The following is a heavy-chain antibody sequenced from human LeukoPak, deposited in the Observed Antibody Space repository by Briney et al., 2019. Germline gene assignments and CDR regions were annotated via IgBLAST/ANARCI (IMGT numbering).Heavy chain of an antibody. Sequence: SETLSLTCTVSGYSVRSDHYWGWLRQPPGKGLEWIGSVFSSVRTYYNPTLMSRATIYVDKSKNQFSLKLTSMTAADTAVYYCATDEEISWFYYWGQGTLVTVSS. CDR2: VFSSVRT. V-gene: IGHV4-38-2*02. J-gene: IGHJ4*02. CDR3: ATDEEISWFYY. D-gene: IGHD6-13*01. CDR1: GYSVRSDHY.